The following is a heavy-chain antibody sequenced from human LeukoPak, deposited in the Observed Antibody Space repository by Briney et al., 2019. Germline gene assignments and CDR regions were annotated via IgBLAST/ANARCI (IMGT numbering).Heavy chain of an antibody. D-gene: IGHD6-13*01. J-gene: IGHJ4*02. Sequence: PSETLSLTCAVYGGSFSGYYWSWIRQPPGKGLEWIGEINHSGSTNYNPSLKSRVTISVDTSKNQFSLKLSSVTAADTAVYYCARVSLQSGIPDHYWGQGTLVTVSS. CDR2: INHSGST. CDR1: GGSFSGYY. V-gene: IGHV4-34*01. CDR3: ARVSLQSGIPDHY.